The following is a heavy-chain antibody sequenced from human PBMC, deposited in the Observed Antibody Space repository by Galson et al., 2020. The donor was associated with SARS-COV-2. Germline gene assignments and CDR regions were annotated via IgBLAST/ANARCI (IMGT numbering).Heavy chain of an antibody. V-gene: IGHV3-7*01. J-gene: IGHJ4*02. D-gene: IGHD3-22*01. CDR2: IKQDGSEK. CDR3: AGREGSSRYLPLTY. CDR1: GFTFSSYW. Sequence: TGGSLRLSCAASGFTFSSYWMSWVCQAPGKGLEWVANIKQDGSEKYYVDSVKGRFTISRDNAKNSLYLQMNSLRAEDTAVYYCAGREGSSRYLPLTYWGQGTLVTASS.